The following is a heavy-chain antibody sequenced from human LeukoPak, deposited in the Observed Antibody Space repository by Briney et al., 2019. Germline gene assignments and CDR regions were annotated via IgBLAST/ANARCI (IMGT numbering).Heavy chain of an antibody. V-gene: IGHV3-74*01. CDR1: GFSFHTYE. CDR2: ISGDESTT. CDR3: ASPINYWYFDL. J-gene: IGHJ2*01. Sequence: GGSLRLSCAASGFSFHTYEMNWVRQAPGKGLVWVSRISGDESTTTYADSVKGRFTISRDNAKNTLYLQMNSLRAEDTAVYYCASPINYWYFDLWGRGTLVTVSS.